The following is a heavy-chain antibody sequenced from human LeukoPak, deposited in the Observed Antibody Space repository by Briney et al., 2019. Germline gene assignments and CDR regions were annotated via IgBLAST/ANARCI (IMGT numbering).Heavy chain of an antibody. Sequence: AASVKVSCKASGYTFTGYYMHWVRQAPGQGLEWMGWINPNSGGTNYAQKFQGWVTMTRGTSISTAYMELSRLRSDDTAVYYCARDGDQDENFDYWGQGTLVTVSS. V-gene: IGHV1-2*04. CDR1: GYTFTGYY. CDR3: ARDGDQDENFDY. J-gene: IGHJ4*02. CDR2: INPNSGGT. D-gene: IGHD7-27*01.